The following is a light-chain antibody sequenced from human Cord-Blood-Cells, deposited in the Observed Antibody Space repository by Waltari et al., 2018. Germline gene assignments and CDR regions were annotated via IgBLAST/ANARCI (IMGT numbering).Light chain of an antibody. Sequence: QSALTQPASVSGSPGQSITISCTGTSSDVGGYNYVSWYKQHPGKAPKIMIYDYSNRPSGVSKRFSGSKSGNTASLTISGLQAEDEADYYCSSYTSSSTLYVFGTGTKVTVL. CDR2: DYS. CDR3: SSYTSSSTLYV. V-gene: IGLV2-14*03. CDR1: SSDVGGYNY. J-gene: IGLJ1*01.